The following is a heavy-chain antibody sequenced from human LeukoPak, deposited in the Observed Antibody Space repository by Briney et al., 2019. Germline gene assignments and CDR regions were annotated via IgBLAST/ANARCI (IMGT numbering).Heavy chain of an antibody. CDR1: GGTFSSYA. V-gene: IGHV1-69*01. D-gene: IGHD1-26*01. Sequence: GSSVKVSCKASGGTFSSYAISWVRQAPGQGLEWMGGITPIFGTANYAQKFQGRVTITADESTSTAYMELSSLRSEDTAVYYCARVKVGATIQPFDYWGQGTLVTVSS. CDR3: ARVKVGATIQPFDY. J-gene: IGHJ4*02. CDR2: ITPIFGTA.